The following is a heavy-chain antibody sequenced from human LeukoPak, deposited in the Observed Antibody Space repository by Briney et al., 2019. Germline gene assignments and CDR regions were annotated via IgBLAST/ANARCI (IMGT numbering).Heavy chain of an antibody. V-gene: IGHV3-11*01. CDR2: ISSSGSTK. D-gene: IGHD6-13*01. CDR1: GFTFSDYY. Sequence: GGSLRLSCAASGFTFSDYYMSWIRQAPGTGLEWVSYISSSGSTKYYADSVKGRFTISRDNAKNSLYLQMNSLRAEDTAVYYCARAGRIAAARGAFDIWGRGTMVTVSS. CDR3: ARAGRIAAARGAFDI. J-gene: IGHJ3*02.